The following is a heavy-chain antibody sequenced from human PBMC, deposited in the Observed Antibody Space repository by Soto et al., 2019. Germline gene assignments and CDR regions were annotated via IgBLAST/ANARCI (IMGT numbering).Heavy chain of an antibody. CDR3: ARDPGIDAAGTSILFEY. J-gene: IGHJ4*02. V-gene: IGHV1-18*04. D-gene: IGHD6-13*01. Sequence: GASVKVSCKATGYTFTSYGISWVRQAPGQGLEWMGWISAYNGNTNYAQKLQGRVTMTTDTSTSTAYMELRSLRSDDTAVYYCARDPGIDAAGTSILFEYWGQGTLVTVS. CDR1: GYTFTSYG. CDR2: ISAYNGNT.